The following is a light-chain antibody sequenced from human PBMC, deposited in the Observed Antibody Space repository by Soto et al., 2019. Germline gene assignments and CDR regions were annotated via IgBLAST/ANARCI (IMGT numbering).Light chain of an antibody. Sequence: QSALTQPRSVSGSPGQSDTISCTGTSRDVGAFNYVSWHQQHPGKAPKLVIYDVTQRPSGVPARFSASKSGITAWLTISGLQAEDEADYYCCSYAAGDSFKFGGG. J-gene: IGLJ2*01. CDR3: CSYAAGDSFK. CDR2: DVT. V-gene: IGLV2-11*01. CDR1: SRDVGAFNY.